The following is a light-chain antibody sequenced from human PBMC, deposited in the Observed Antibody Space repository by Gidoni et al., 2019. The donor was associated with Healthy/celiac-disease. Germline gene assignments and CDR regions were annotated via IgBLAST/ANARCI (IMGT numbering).Light chain of an antibody. J-gene: IGKJ4*01. CDR1: QDISNY. V-gene: IGKV1-33*01. CDR2: DAS. Sequence: DIQMTQSPSSLSASVGDRVTITYQARQDISNYLNWYQQKPGKAPKLLIYDASNLETGVPSRFSGSGSGTDFTFTISSLQPEDIATYYCQQYDNLPLTFGGGTKVEIK. CDR3: QQYDNLPLT.